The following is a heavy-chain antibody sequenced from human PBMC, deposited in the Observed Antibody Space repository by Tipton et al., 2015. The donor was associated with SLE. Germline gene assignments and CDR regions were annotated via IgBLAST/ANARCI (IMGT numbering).Heavy chain of an antibody. CDR1: GGSMSSGDYS. CDR2: IYHSGST. V-gene: IGHV4-30-2*01. CDR3: ARDRRADV. Sequence: LRLSCAVSGGSMSSGDYSWSWIRQPPGKGLEWIGNIYHSGSTFYNPSLKSRVTISIGTSKNQFSLKLSSVTAADTAVYYCARDRRADVWGQGTTVTVSS. J-gene: IGHJ6*02.